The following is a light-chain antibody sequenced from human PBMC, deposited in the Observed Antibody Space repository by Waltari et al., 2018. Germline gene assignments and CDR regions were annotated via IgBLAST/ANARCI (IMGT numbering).Light chain of an antibody. V-gene: IGLV2-14*01. CDR3: CSYANSRTVI. Sequence: QSALTQPASVSGSPGQSITISCTGTNSDVGGFNYVSLYQQHPGKAPKRVIYEVTHRPSGASYRFLGSKSGNTASLTISGLQAEDEADYYCCSYANSRTVIFGGGTKLTVL. CDR1: NSDVGGFNY. CDR2: EVT. J-gene: IGLJ2*01.